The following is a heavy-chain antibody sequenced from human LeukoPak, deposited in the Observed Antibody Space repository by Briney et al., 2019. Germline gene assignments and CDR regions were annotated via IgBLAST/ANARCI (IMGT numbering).Heavy chain of an antibody. V-gene: IGHV1-2*06. CDR3: ARVDLKYSSSPPGY. Sequence: ASVKVSCKASGYTFTDYYIHWVRQAPGQGLEWMGRINPDSGGTNFAQKFQGRVTMTRDTSISTAYMELSRLRSDDTAVYYCARVDLKYSSSPPGYWGQGTLVTVSS. D-gene: IGHD6-6*01. CDR2: INPDSGGT. J-gene: IGHJ4*02. CDR1: GYTFTDYY.